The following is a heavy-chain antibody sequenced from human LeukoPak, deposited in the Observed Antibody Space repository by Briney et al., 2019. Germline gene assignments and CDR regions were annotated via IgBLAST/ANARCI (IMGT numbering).Heavy chain of an antibody. J-gene: IGHJ5*02. Sequence: ASVKVSCKASGYTFTSYYMHWVRQAPGQGLEWMGIINPSGGSTSYAQKFQGRVTMTRDTSTSTVYMELSSLRSKDTAVYYCARVYCSSTSCYNWFDPWGQGTLVTVSS. CDR3: ARVYCSSTSCYNWFDP. V-gene: IGHV1-46*01. CDR2: INPSGGST. CDR1: GYTFTSYY. D-gene: IGHD2-2*01.